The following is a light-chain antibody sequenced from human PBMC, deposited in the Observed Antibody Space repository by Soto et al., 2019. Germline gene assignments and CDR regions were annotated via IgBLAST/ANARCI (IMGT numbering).Light chain of an antibody. J-gene: IGKJ1*01. CDR2: DAS. CDR3: QQDNEYW. CDR1: HSINNW. Sequence: DIQMTQSPSTLSASVGDRVTITCRASHSINNWVAWYQQKPGKAPKLLIYDASSLESGVPSRFSGSGSGTEFPLPLSRLQPDDFATYYGQQDNEYWFGQGTRWIS. V-gene: IGKV1-5*01.